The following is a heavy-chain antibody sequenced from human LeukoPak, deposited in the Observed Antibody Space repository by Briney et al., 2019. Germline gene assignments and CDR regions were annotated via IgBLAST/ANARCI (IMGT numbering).Heavy chain of an antibody. CDR1: GGSVSSGSYY. CDR2: IYHSGST. J-gene: IGHJ3*02. V-gene: IGHV4-39*06. D-gene: IGHD1-26*01. Sequence: SETLSLTCTVSGGSVSSGSYYWSWIRQPPGKGLEWIGEIYHSGSTNYNPSLKSRVTISVDKSKNQFPLKLSSVTAADTAVYYCARAYSGSYLDAFDIWGQGTMVTVSS. CDR3: ARAYSGSYLDAFDI.